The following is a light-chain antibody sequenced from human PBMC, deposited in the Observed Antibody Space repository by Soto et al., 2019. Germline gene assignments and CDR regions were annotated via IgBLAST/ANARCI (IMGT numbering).Light chain of an antibody. CDR1: QSVSSY. CDR2: DAS. V-gene: IGKV3-11*01. Sequence: EIVLTQSPVTLSLSPGERATLSCRASQSVSSYLAWYQQKPGQAPRLLIYDASNRATGIPARFSGSGSGTAFTLTIISLEPEDFAVYYCQQRSNWPPMYTFGQGTKLEIK. CDR3: QQRSNWPPMYT. J-gene: IGKJ2*01.